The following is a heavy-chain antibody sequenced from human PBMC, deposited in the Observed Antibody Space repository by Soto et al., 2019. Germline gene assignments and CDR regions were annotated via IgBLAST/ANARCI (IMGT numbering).Heavy chain of an antibody. J-gene: IGHJ4*02. Sequence: SETLSLTCSVSGASIRRGGYYWSWLRQSPGKGLEWIGHIYYTGSTFYSPSLKSRLTISLDTSKNQFSLDLRSVTAADTAMYYCARIEMASIKWGRGTLVTVSS. CDR3: ARIEMASIK. CDR1: GASIRRGGYY. CDR2: IYYTGST. V-gene: IGHV4-31*03.